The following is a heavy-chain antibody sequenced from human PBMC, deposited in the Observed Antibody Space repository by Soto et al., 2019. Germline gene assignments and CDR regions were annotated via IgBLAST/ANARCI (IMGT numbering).Heavy chain of an antibody. CDR3: ARGPDPTYSDH. Sequence: GASVKVSCKTSGYTFTNYGINWVRQAPGQGLEWMGWINGYNGKTNYAQRVQGRVTLTTDTSTTTAYMELRSLRSDDTAIYYCARGPDPTYSDHWGQGTLVTVSS. CDR1: GYTFTNYG. V-gene: IGHV1-18*01. CDR2: INGYNGKT. J-gene: IGHJ4*02.